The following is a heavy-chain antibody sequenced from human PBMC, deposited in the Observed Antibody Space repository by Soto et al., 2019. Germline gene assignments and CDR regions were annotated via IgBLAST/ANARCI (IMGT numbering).Heavy chain of an antibody. CDR2: INAGNGNT. J-gene: IGHJ6*02. Sequence: ASVKVSCKASGYTFTSYAMHWVRQAPGQRLEWMGWINAGNGNTKYSQKFQGRVTITRDTSASTAYMELSSLRSEDTAVYYCARVPVKTHNYYYYGMDVWGQGTTVTVS. V-gene: IGHV1-3*01. CDR1: GYTFTSYA. CDR3: ARVPVKTHNYYYYGMDV.